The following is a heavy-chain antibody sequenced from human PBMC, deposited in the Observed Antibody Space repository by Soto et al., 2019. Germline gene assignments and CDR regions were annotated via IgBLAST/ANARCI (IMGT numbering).Heavy chain of an antibody. CDR3: ARRGGYNSHDAFDI. CDR1: GGTFSSYA. D-gene: IGHD5-12*01. J-gene: IGHJ3*02. CDR2: IIPIFGTA. V-gene: IGHV1-69*13. Sequence: GASVKVSCKASGGTFSSYAISWVRQAPGQGLEWMGGIIPIFGTANYAQKFQGRVTITADESTSTAYMELSSLRSEDTAVYYCARRGGYNSHDAFDIWGQGTMVTVSS.